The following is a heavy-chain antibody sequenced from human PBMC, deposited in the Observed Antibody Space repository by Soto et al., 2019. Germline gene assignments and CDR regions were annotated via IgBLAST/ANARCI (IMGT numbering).Heavy chain of an antibody. V-gene: IGHV3-30*18. D-gene: IGHD5-12*01. CDR3: AKDLSREVATTTKMYYHYGMDV. CDR1: GFTFRSYV. J-gene: IGHJ6*02. Sequence: QVQLVESGGGVVQPGRSLRLSCAASGFTFRSYVMHWVRQAPGKGLEWVAIKSYDGSNKYYVNSVKGRFTISRENSNNALYLQMKSLRAEDKAIYYCAKDLSREVATTTKMYYHYGMDVWGQGTTVTVSS. CDR2: KSYDGSNK.